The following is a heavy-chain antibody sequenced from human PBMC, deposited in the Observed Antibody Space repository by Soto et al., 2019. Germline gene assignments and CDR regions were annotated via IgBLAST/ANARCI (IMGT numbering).Heavy chain of an antibody. Sequence: PGGSLRLSCAASGFTFSSYSMNWVRQAPGKGLEWVSSISSSSSYIYYADSVKGRFTISRDNAKNSLYLQMNSLRAEDTAVYYCAREDEWGYHQSVFAPPLLVEAFDIWGQGTMVTVSS. CDR1: GFTFSSYS. D-gene: IGHD1-26*01. CDR2: ISSSSSYI. V-gene: IGHV3-21*01. J-gene: IGHJ3*02. CDR3: AREDEWGYHQSVFAPPLLVEAFDI.